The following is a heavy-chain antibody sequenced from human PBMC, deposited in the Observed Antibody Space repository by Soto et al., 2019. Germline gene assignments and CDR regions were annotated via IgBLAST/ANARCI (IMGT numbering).Heavy chain of an antibody. Sequence: ESGGGVVQPGRSLRLSCAASGFTFSSYGMHWVRQAPGKGLEWVAVISYDGSNKYYADSVKGRFTISRDNSKNTLYLQMNSLRAEDTAVYYCAKDLYIVGATPGYWGQGTLVTVSS. D-gene: IGHD1-26*01. CDR3: AKDLYIVGATPGY. CDR1: GFTFSSYG. J-gene: IGHJ4*02. CDR2: ISYDGSNK. V-gene: IGHV3-30*18.